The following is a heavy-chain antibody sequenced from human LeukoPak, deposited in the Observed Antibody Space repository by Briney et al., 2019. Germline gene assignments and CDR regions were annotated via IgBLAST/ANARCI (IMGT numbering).Heavy chain of an antibody. Sequence: SETLSLTCTVSGGSISSYYWSWVRQPPGKGLEWIGYIYYSGTTNYNPSLKSRVTISVDTSKQQFSLNLSSVTAADTAVYYCALVVDYSGSGTYLVDYWGQGTLVTVSS. CDR3: ALVVDYSGSGTYLVDY. V-gene: IGHV4-59*12. D-gene: IGHD3-10*01. CDR2: IYYSGTT. J-gene: IGHJ4*02. CDR1: GGSISSYY.